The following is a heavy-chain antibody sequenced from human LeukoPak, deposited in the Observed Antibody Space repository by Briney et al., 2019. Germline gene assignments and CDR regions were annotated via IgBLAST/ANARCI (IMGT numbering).Heavy chain of an antibody. Sequence: GSLRLSCAASGFTFSSYSMNWVRQPPGKGLEWIGSIYYSGSTYYNPSLKSRVTISVDTSKNQFSLKLSSVTAADTAVYYCARGRDGYNVGYWGQGTLVTVFS. V-gene: IGHV4-39*07. CDR3: ARGRDGYNVGY. CDR1: GFTFSSYS. D-gene: IGHD5-24*01. CDR2: IYYSGST. J-gene: IGHJ4*02.